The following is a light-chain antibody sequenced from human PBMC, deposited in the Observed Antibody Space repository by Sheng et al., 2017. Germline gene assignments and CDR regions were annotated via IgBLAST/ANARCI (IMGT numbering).Light chain of an antibody. CDR3: QQYHTSPPT. V-gene: IGKV3-20*01. CDR2: AAS. J-gene: IGKJ1*01. Sequence: IVMTQSPGTLSLSPGERATLSCRASQRVSSSYLAWYRQKPGQAPRLLIYAASTRATGIPDRFSGSGSGTDFTLTISSPQPEDSAVYYCQQYHTSPPTFGPGTKAVIK. CDR1: QRVSSSY.